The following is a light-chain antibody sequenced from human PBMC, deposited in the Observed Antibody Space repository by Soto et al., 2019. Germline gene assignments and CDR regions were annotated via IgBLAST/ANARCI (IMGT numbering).Light chain of an antibody. CDR3: QHGYSTPLT. V-gene: IGKV1-39*01. CDR1: QSISTY. J-gene: IGKJ4*01. Sequence: DIQMTQSPSSLSASVGDRVTITCRASQSISTYLHWYQQKPGKAPNHLIYAASTLQSGVPSRFSGSGSGTDFTLTISSLQPEDFATYFCQHGYSTPLTFGGGTKVDI. CDR2: AAS.